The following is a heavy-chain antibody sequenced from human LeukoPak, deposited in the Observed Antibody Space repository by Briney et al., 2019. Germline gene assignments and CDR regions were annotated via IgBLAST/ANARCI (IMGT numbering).Heavy chain of an antibody. J-gene: IGHJ4*02. CDR2: IKSKTDGGTT. CDR3: TTDRGITVRPLFDS. CDR1: GFTLSNAY. Sequence: PGGSLRLSCAASGFTLSNAYMGWVRQIPGKGLEWVGRIKSKTDGGTTDSAAPVKGRFSISRDDSKNTLNLQMNSLKTEDTGVYYCTTDRGITVRPLFDSWGQGTLVTVSS. V-gene: IGHV3-15*01. D-gene: IGHD6-6*01.